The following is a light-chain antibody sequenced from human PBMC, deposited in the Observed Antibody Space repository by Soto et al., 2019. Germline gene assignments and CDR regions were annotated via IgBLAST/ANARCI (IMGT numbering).Light chain of an antibody. CDR1: QGINTW. CDR2: AVS. V-gene: IGKV1D-16*01. CDR3: QQYNSYT. Sequence: DIQMTQSPSSVSASVGDRVTITCRASQGINTWLAWYQQKPGKAPELLIYAVSYLESGVPSRFSGSGSGTEFTLTISSLQPDDFATYYCQQYNSYTFGGGTKVDI. J-gene: IGKJ4*01.